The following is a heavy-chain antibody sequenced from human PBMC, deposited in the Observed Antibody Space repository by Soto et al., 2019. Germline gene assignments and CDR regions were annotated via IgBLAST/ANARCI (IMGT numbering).Heavy chain of an antibody. J-gene: IGHJ5*02. CDR2: INPTGGT. V-gene: IGHV4-34*01. CDR3: ATRITVFGLLIPPFDP. Sequence: SQTLSPRCAHHGRLVKGYYWNWICPPPGQELDLLGAINPTGGTHSNPSLKSRVTTSLDTSKNQLSLRLSSVTAADTAIHYRATRITVFGLLIPPFDPWGQGTQVTVS. D-gene: IGHD3-3*01. CDR1: GRLVKGYY.